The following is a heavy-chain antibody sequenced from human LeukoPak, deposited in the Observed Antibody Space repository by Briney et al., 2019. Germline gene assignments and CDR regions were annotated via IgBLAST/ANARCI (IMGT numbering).Heavy chain of an antibody. J-gene: IGHJ4*02. V-gene: IGHV3-11*04. Sequence: GGSLRLSCAASGFTFSDYYMSWIRQAPGKGLEWVSYISSSGSTIYYADSVKGRFTISRDNAKNSLYLQMNSLRAEDTAVYYCARDLKDYYDSSGYYVKFGFDYWGQGTLVTVSS. CDR2: ISSSGSTI. CDR1: GFTFSDYY. CDR3: ARDLKDYYDSSGYYVKFGFDY. D-gene: IGHD3-22*01.